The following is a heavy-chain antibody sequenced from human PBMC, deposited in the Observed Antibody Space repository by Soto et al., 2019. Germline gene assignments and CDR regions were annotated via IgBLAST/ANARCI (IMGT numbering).Heavy chain of an antibody. CDR1: GFTFSTYS. CDR2: ISGSSSRI. D-gene: IGHD3-22*01. J-gene: IGHJ5*01. V-gene: IGHV3-48*02. Sequence: PGGSLRLSCAGSGFTFSTYSMNWVRQAPGKGLEWVSYISGSSSRIEYADSVKGRFTISRDNARNSVYLQMNSLRDEDTAVYYCQKIAAPPDNNWFDSWGQGTLVNVSS. CDR3: QKIAAPPDNNWFDS.